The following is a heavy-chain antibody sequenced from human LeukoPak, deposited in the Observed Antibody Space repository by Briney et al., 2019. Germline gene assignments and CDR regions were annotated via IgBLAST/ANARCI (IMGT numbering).Heavy chain of an antibody. J-gene: IGHJ4*02. CDR3: GRQAVKIFGQQSAPLDY. V-gene: IGHV4-39*01. Sequence: ASETLSLTCTVSGGSITSSSYYWGWLRQPPGKGLEWIGTIYYSGSTYYNPSLKSRVAISIDTSKNQFSLRLSSVTAADTAVYYCGRQAVKIFGQQSAPLDYWGQGTLVTVSS. CDR1: GGSITSSSYY. CDR2: IYYSGST. D-gene: IGHD3/OR15-3a*01.